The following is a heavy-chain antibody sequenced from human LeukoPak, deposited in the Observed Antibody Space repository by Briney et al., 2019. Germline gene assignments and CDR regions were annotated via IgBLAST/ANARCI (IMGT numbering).Heavy chain of an antibody. CDR2: ISSSSSSYI. Sequence: GRSLRLSCAASGFTFSSYAMHWVRQAPGKGLEWVSSISSSSSSYIYYADSVKGRFTISRDNAKNSLYLQMNSLRAEDTAVYYCARDYEDYYYGMDVWGQGTTVTVSS. D-gene: IGHD3-3*01. J-gene: IGHJ6*02. CDR3: ARDYEDYYYGMDV. CDR1: GFTFSSYA. V-gene: IGHV3-21*01.